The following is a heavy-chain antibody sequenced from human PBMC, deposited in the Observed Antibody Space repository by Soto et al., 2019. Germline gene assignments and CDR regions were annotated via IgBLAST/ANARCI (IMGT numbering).Heavy chain of an antibody. Sequence: SETLSLTCTVSGGSISGYYWAWVRQPPERGLEWIGFIYYDGTISSNPSLNSRVTLSVDTSKNQFSLKLSSVTAADTAVYYFARGSPIGYCISTSCPCWFDPWGQGTLVTVS. CDR2: IYYDGTI. CDR3: ARGSPIGYCISTSCPCWFDP. V-gene: IGHV4-59*08. D-gene: IGHD2-2*01. J-gene: IGHJ5*02. CDR1: GGSISGYY.